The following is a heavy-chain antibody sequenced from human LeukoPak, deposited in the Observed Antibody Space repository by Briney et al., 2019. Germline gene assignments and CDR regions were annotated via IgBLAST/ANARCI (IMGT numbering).Heavy chain of an antibody. CDR1: GFTFSSYW. V-gene: IGHV3-74*01. Sequence: PGGSLRLSCAASGFTFSSYWMHWVRQAPGKGLVWFSRINSDGSSTSYADSVKGRFTISRDNAKNTLYLQMNSLRAEDTAVYYCARPYGDYVNYMDVWGKGTTVTISS. CDR2: INSDGSST. J-gene: IGHJ6*03. D-gene: IGHD4-17*01. CDR3: ARPYGDYVNYMDV.